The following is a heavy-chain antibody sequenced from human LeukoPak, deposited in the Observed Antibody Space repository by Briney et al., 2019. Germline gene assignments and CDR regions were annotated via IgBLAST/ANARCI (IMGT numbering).Heavy chain of an antibody. CDR1: GFSFNTYA. CDR2: ISGSGGST. V-gene: IGHV3-23*01. J-gene: IGHJ4*02. Sequence: TGGSLRLSCTASGFSFNTYAMSWVRQAPGKGLEWVSAISGSGGSTYYAHSVKGRFTISRDNSKNTLYLQMNSLRADDTAVYYCAKELDSSGYFDYWGQGTLVTVSS. CDR3: AKELDSSGYFDY. D-gene: IGHD3-22*01.